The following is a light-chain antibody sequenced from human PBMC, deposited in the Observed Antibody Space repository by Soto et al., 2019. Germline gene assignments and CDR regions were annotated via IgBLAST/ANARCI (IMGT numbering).Light chain of an antibody. CDR3: SSYTSSSTRHV. CDR1: SSDVGGYNY. Sequence: QSALTQPASVSGSPGQSITISCTGTSSDVGGYNYVSWYQQHPGRAPKLMIYDVSNRPSGVSNRFSGSKSGNTASLIISGLQAEDEADYYCSSYTSSSTRHVFGTGTKLTVL. CDR2: DVS. V-gene: IGLV2-14*03. J-gene: IGLJ1*01.